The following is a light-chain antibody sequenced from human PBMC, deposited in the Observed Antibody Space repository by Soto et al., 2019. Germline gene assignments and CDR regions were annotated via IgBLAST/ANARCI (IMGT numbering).Light chain of an antibody. CDR3: QQLRAYPHT. Sequence: DIQLTQTPSFLSASVGDRVTVTCRASHTINDYLAWFQKKEWKGPELLIYPASTLQGWVPSRVSGHGVGIEFNLTISNLQPEDFATYYCQQLRAYPHTFGQGTKLEIK. J-gene: IGKJ2*01. V-gene: IGKV1-9*01. CDR2: PAS. CDR1: HTINDY.